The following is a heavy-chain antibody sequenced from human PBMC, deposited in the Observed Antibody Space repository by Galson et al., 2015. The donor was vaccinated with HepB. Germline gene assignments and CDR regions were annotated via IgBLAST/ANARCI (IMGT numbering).Heavy chain of an antibody. Sequence: SLRLSCAASGFTFSYYAMAWVRQAPGKGLEWISGISGNGDSTFYADSVKGRFTVSRGNSNNMLYLQMNSLRAEDAGLYFCAKGYGLFDSWGQGILVTVSS. D-gene: IGHD5-18*01. J-gene: IGHJ5*01. CDR2: ISGNGDST. CDR3: AKGYGLFDS. CDR1: GFTFSYYA. V-gene: IGHV3-23*01.